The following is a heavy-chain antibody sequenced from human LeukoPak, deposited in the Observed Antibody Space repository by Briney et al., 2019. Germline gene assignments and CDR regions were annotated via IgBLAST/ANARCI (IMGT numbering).Heavy chain of an antibody. D-gene: IGHD5-18*01. J-gene: IGHJ4*02. CDR1: GGSISSYY. Sequence: SETLSLTCTVSGGSISSYYWSWIRQPPGKGLEWIGYIYYSGRTNYNPSLKSRVTISVDTSKNQFSLKLSSVTAADTAVYYCARDRRGYSYGLDYWGQGTLVTVSS. CDR3: ARDRRGYSYGLDY. V-gene: IGHV4-59*01. CDR2: IYYSGRT.